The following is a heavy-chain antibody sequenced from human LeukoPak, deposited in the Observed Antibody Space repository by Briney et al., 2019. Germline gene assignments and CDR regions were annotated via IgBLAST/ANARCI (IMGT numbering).Heavy chain of an antibody. CDR2: INPKSGGT. Sequence: GASVKVSCKASGGTFSSYAIGWVRQAPGQGLEWMGWINPKSGGTNYAQKFQDRVTMTRDTSISTAYMEVSSLRSDDTAVYYCAREGDRDTSMAEFDYWGQGTLVTVSS. J-gene: IGHJ4*02. V-gene: IGHV1-2*02. D-gene: IGHD5-18*01. CDR1: GGTFSSYA. CDR3: AREGDRDTSMAEFDY.